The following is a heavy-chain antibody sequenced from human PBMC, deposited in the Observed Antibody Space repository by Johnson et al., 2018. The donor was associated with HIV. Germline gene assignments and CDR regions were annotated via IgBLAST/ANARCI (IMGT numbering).Heavy chain of an antibody. CDR1: GFTFSSYG. D-gene: IGHD2-2*01. CDR2: IWYDGSNK. Sequence: VQLVESGGGVVQPGRSLRLSCAASGFTFSSYGMHWVRQAPGKGLEWVAVIWYDGSNKYYADSVKGRFTISRDNAKNSLYLQMNSLRAEDTAVYYCARDVNYRYCTITSCSDAFDIWGQGTLVTVSS. J-gene: IGHJ3*02. CDR3: ARDVNYRYCTITSCSDAFDI. V-gene: IGHV3-33*01.